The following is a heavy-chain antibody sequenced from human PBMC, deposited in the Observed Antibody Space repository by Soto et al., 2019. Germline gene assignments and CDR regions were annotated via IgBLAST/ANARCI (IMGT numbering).Heavy chain of an antibody. Sequence: ASVKVSCKASGYTFTSYAMHWVRQAPGQNLEWMAWINAGNGDTEYSQKFQGRVTITRDTSASAVYMELSSLRSEDTALYYCARDLSRGYAAEDWGKGTLVTVDS. D-gene: IGHD5-12*01. J-gene: IGHJ4*02. CDR3: ARDLSRGYAAED. V-gene: IGHV1-3*01. CDR2: INAGNGDT. CDR1: GYTFTSYA.